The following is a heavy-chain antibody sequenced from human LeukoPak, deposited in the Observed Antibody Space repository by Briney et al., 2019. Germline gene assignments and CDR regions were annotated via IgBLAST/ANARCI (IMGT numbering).Heavy chain of an antibody. D-gene: IGHD2-2*01. V-gene: IGHV4-39*01. CDR3: ARYIVVVPAARYIDY. Sequence: SETLSLTCTVSGGSISSSSYYWGWIRQPPGKGLEWIGSIYYSGSTYYNPSLKSRVTISVDTSKNQFSLKLSSVTAADTAVYYCARYIVVVPAARYIDYWGQGTLVTVSS. J-gene: IGHJ4*02. CDR1: GGSISSSSYY. CDR2: IYYSGST.